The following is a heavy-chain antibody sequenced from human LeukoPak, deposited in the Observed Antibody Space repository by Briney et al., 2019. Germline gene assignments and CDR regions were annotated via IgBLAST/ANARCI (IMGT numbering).Heavy chain of an antibody. D-gene: IGHD6-13*01. Sequence: PGGSLRLSWAASGXTFSSYWVHWVRQAPGKGLVWVSRINSDGSSTSYADSVKGRFTISRDNAKNTLYLQMNSLRAEDTAVYYCARWGGGIAADYFDYWGQGTLVTVSS. J-gene: IGHJ4*02. CDR3: ARWGGGIAADYFDY. CDR1: GXTFSSYW. V-gene: IGHV3-74*01. CDR2: INSDGSST.